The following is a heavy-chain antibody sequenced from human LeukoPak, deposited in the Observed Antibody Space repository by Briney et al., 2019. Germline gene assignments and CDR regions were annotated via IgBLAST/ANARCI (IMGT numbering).Heavy chain of an antibody. CDR3: ARDKARGLRYFDWPPRY. CDR1: GYTFTGYY. J-gene: IGHJ4*02. V-gene: IGHV1-2*06. CDR2: INPNSGGT. Sequence: ASVKVSFTASGYTFTGYYMHWVRQAPGQGLEWMGRINPNSGGTNYAQKLQGRVTMTTDTSTSTAYMELRSLRSDDTAVYYCARDKARGLRYFDWPPRYWGQGTLVTVSS. D-gene: IGHD3-9*01.